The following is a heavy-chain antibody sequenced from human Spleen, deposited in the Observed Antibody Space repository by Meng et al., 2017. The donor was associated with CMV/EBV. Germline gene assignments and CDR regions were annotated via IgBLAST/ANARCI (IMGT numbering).Heavy chain of an antibody. J-gene: IGHJ6*02. CDR3: ARDDGSYGSLNGMDV. Sequence: GGSLRLSCAASGFTFSNYAMSWVRQAPGKGLEWVSAISGSGGNTYCADSVKGRFTISRDNSKNTLYLQMNSLRAEDTAVYYCARDDGSYGSLNGMDVWGRGTTVTVSS. V-gene: IGHV3-23*01. CDR1: GFTFSNYA. CDR2: ISGSGGNT. D-gene: IGHD5-18*01.